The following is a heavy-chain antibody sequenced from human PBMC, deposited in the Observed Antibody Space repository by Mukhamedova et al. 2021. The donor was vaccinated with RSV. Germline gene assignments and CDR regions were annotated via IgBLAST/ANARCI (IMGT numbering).Heavy chain of an antibody. Sequence: GIIYPGDSDTRYSPSFQGQVTISADKSISTAYLQWSSLKASDTAMYYCARTVVPAAIEYWFDPWGQGTRVTVSS. J-gene: IGHJ5*02. D-gene: IGHD2-2*02. CDR3: ARTVVPAAIEYWFDP. CDR2: IYPGDSDT. V-gene: IGHV5-51*01.